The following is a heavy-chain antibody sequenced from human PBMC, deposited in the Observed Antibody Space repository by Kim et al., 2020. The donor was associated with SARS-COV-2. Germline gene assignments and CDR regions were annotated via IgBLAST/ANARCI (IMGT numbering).Heavy chain of an antibody. CDR2: IWYDGSNK. Sequence: GGSLRLSCAASGFTFSSYGMHWVRQAPGKGLEWVAVIWYDGSNKYYADSVKGRFTISRDNSKNTLYLQMNSLRAEDTAVYYCAREGWELLGRAFDIWGQGTMVTVSS. V-gene: IGHV3-33*01. D-gene: IGHD1-26*01. CDR1: GFTFSSYG. CDR3: AREGWELLGRAFDI. J-gene: IGHJ3*02.